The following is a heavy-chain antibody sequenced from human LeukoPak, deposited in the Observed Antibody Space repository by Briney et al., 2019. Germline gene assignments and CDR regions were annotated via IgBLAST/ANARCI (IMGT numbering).Heavy chain of an antibody. V-gene: IGHV4-59*08. CDR3: ARVDTAMGLNFDY. D-gene: IGHD5-18*01. CDR2: IYYSGST. Sequence: SETLSLTCTVSGGSISSYYWSWIRQPPGKGLEWIGYIYYSGSTNYNPSLKSRVTISVDTSKNQFSLKLSSVTAADTAVYYCARVDTAMGLNFDYWGQGTLVTVSS. CDR1: GGSISSYY. J-gene: IGHJ4*02.